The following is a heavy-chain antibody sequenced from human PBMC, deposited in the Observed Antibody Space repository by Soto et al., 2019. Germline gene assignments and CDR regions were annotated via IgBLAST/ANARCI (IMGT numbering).Heavy chain of an antibody. J-gene: IGHJ6*02. Sequence: EVQLLESGGGLVQPGGSLRLSCAASGFTFSSYAMSWVRQAPGKGLEWVSAISGSGGSTYYADSVQGRFTISRDNSKNMLYLQMNSLRAEDTAVYYCAKDLRPYYDFWSGYSYGMDVWGQGTTVTVSS. CDR3: AKDLRPYYDFWSGYSYGMDV. V-gene: IGHV3-23*01. D-gene: IGHD3-3*01. CDR2: ISGSGGST. CDR1: GFTFSSYA.